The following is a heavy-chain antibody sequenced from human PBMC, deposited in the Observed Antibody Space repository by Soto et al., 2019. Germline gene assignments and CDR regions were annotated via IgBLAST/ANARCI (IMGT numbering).Heavy chain of an antibody. D-gene: IGHD3-9*01. V-gene: IGHV3-23*01. Sequence: EVQLLESGGGLVQPGGSLRLSCAASGSTFSSYAMSWVRQAPGKGLEWVSAISGSGGSTYYADSVKGRFTISRDNSKNTLYLQMNSLRAEDTAVYYCAANKYDILLYYFDYWGQGTLVTVSS. CDR2: ISGSGGST. CDR3: AANKYDILLYYFDY. CDR1: GSTFSSYA. J-gene: IGHJ4*02.